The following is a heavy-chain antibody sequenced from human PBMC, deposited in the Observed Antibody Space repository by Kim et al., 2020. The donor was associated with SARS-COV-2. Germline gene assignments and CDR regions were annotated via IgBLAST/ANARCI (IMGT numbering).Heavy chain of an antibody. D-gene: IGHD2-2*01. CDR2: IFGSGSGT. CDR3: ARQRHSTSVTFYLYFDL. Sequence: GGSLRLSCAASRFTFSNFAMSWVRQAPGKGLEWVSGIFGSGSGTYYADSVKGRFTISRDNSRNTLYLQMNNLRAEDTAVYYCARQRHSTSVTFYLYFDLWGRGTLVTVSS. V-gene: IGHV3-23*01. J-gene: IGHJ2*01. CDR1: RFTFSNFA.